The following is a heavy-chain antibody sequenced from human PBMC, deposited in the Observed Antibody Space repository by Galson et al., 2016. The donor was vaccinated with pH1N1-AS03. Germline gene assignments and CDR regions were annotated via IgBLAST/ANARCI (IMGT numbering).Heavy chain of an antibody. D-gene: IGHD6-19*01. CDR2: ISSTGSNT. V-gene: IGHV3-23*01. Sequence: SLRLSCAVSGFTFSTYAMTWVRQAPGRGLEWVSSISSTGSNTFYADSVMGRFTISRDNPKNTLYLQMNSLRAEDTAVFYCAKYTIDWYEDYWGQGTLVTVSS. CDR1: GFTFSTYA. J-gene: IGHJ4*02. CDR3: AKYTIDWYEDY.